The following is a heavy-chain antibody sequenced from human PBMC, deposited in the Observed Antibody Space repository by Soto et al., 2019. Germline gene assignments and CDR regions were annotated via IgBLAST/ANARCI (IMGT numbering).Heavy chain of an antibody. J-gene: IGHJ6*02. CDR2: ISPYSGNT. V-gene: IGHV1-18*01. CDR3: AMVDNYVTPTPQDV. Sequence: QVQLVQSGDEVRKPGSSVKVSCKASCYIFVNYGIACVRQAPGQGLEWMGWISPYSGNTHYESKVQGRLTMTTDPTKSTAYMDLGSLTSDDTAVYYCAMVDNYVTPTPQDVWGQGTTVTVSS. D-gene: IGHD3-16*01. CDR1: CYIFVNYG.